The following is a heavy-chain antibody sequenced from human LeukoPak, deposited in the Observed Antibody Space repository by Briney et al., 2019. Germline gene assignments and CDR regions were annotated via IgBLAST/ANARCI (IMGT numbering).Heavy chain of an antibody. Sequence: GESLMISCVCSGYSLTSYWIGWVRPMPGTGVEWMGISYHGDSDTCDGPSFQGQDTLSANQSISTAYLQWSSLKASDTAMYYCTRRSRGGRKEDWFDPWGQGTLVTVSS. CDR2: SYHGDSDT. CDR1: GYSLTSYW. D-gene: IGHD2-15*01. J-gene: IGHJ5*02. CDR3: TRRSRGGRKEDWFDP. V-gene: IGHV5-51*01.